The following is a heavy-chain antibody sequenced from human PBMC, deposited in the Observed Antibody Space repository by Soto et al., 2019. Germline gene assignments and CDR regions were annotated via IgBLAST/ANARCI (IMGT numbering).Heavy chain of an antibody. Sequence: QPPGKGLEWIGYIYHSGSTYYNPSLKSRVTISVDKSKNQFSLKLSSVTAADTAVYYCARDQEAYYGSGSYFDYWGQGTLVTVSS. CDR2: IYHSGST. D-gene: IGHD3-10*01. CDR3: ARDQEAYYGSGSYFDY. J-gene: IGHJ4*02. V-gene: IGHV4-30-2*01.